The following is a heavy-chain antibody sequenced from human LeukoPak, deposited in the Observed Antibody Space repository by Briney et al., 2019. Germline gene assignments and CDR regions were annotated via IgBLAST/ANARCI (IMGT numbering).Heavy chain of an antibody. Sequence: PSETLSLTCAVYGGSFSDYYWSWIRQHPGKGLEWIGYIYYSGSTYYNPSLKSRVTISVDTSKNQFSLKLSSVTAADTAVYYCARTPTYYYYGMDVWGQGTTVTVSS. CDR1: GGSFSDYY. CDR2: IYYSGST. J-gene: IGHJ6*02. CDR3: ARTPTYYYYGMDV. V-gene: IGHV4-31*11.